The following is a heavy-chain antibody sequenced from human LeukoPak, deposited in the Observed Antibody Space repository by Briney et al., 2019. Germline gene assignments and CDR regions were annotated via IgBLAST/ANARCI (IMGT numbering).Heavy chain of an antibody. V-gene: IGHV1-69*04. J-gene: IGHJ6*02. CDR3: ASAWGYYYGSGSYAYYYYGMDV. CDR1: GGTFSSYA. Sequence: ASVKVSCKASGGTFSSYAISWVRQAPGQGLEWMGRIIPILGIANYAQKFQGRVTITADKSTSTAYMELSSLRSEDTAVYYCASAWGYYYGSGSYAYYYYGMDVWGQGTTDTVSS. CDR2: IIPILGIA. D-gene: IGHD3-10*01.